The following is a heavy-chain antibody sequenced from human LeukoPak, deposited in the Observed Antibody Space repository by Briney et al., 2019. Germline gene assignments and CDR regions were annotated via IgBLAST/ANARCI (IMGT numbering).Heavy chain of an antibody. D-gene: IGHD3-10*01. V-gene: IGHV1-8*01. CDR2: MNPNSGNT. Sequence: GASVKVSCKASGYAFTSYDINWVRQATGQGLEWMGWMNPNSGNTGYAQKFQGRVTMTRNTSISTAYMELSSLRSEDTAVYYCARNPTLLWYGELDLDYWGQGTLVTVSS. CDR3: ARNPTLLWYGELDLDY. J-gene: IGHJ4*02. CDR1: GYAFTSYD.